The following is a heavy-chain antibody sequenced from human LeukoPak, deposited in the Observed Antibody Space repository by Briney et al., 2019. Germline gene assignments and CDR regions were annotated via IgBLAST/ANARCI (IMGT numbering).Heavy chain of an antibody. CDR3: ARPRTEYSSGWYFDY. CDR2: INAGNGNT. J-gene: IGHJ4*02. Sequence: ASVKVSCKASGYTFTSYAMHWVRQAPGQRLEWMGWINAGNGNTKYSQEFQGRVTMTRDMSTSTVYMELSSLRSEDTAVYYCARPRTEYSSGWYFDYWGQGTLVTVSS. CDR1: GYTFTSYA. V-gene: IGHV1-3*03. D-gene: IGHD6-19*01.